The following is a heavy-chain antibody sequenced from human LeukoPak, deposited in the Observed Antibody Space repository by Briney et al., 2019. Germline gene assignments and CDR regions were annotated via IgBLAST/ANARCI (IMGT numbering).Heavy chain of an antibody. V-gene: IGHV3-33*01. CDR3: ARWYGHYPSYYLDS. D-gene: IGHD4-17*01. Sequence: QSGGSLRLSCAASGYSLSNNGMHWVRQAPGKGLEWAAVIWNDGSKKYYADSVKGRFTISSDSSKNTVYLQLNSLRVEDTAGYYCARWYGHYPSYYLDSWGQGTLVTVSS. CDR2: IWNDGSKK. J-gene: IGHJ4*02. CDR1: GYSLSNNG.